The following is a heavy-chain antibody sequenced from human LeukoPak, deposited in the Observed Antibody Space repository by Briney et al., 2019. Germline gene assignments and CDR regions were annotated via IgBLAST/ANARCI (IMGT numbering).Heavy chain of an antibody. J-gene: IGHJ5*02. CDR2: IGTAGDT. V-gene: IGHV3-13*01. CDR3: AGSPAYSSSWYAIDT. D-gene: IGHD6-13*01. CDR1: GVIFSNYD. Sequence: GGSLRLSCAASGVIFSNYDMHWVRQAAGKGLEWVSGIGTAGDTYYPGSVKGRFTISRENAKNSLYLHMNSLSAGDTAMYYCAGSPAYSSSWYAIDTWGQGTLVTVSS.